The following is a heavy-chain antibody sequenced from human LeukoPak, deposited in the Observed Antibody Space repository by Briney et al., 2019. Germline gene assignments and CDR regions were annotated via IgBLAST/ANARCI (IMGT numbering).Heavy chain of an antibody. Sequence: ASVKVSCKVSGYTLTELSMHWVRQAPGKGLEWMGGFDPEDGETIYAQKFQGRVTMTTDTSTSTAYMELRSLRSDDTAVYYCARDGLTTVPFDYWGQGTLVTVSS. J-gene: IGHJ4*02. CDR3: ARDGLTTVPFDY. CDR2: FDPEDGET. V-gene: IGHV1-24*01. D-gene: IGHD4-11*01. CDR1: GYTLTELS.